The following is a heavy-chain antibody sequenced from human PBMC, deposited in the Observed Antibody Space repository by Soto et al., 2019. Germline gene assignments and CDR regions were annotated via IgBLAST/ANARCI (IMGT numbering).Heavy chain of an antibody. V-gene: IGHV3-15*01. J-gene: IGHJ3*02. D-gene: IGHD3-22*01. Sequence: GGSLRLSCAASGFTFSNAWMSWVRQAPGKGLEWVGRIKSKTDGGTTDYAAPVKGRFTISRDDSKNTLYLQMNSLKTEDTAVYYCTTDSSGHYSDAFDIWGQGTMVTVSS. CDR3: TTDSSGHYSDAFDI. CDR1: GFTFSNAW. CDR2: IKSKTDGGTT.